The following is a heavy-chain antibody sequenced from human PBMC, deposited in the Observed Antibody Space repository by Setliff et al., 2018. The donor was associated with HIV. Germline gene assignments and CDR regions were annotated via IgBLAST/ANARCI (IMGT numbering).Heavy chain of an antibody. Sequence: PSETLSLTCAVYGGSLSGSYWSWIRQPPGKGLEWVGEINHTGSTNYSPSLKTRATISLDTSKNQFFLKVNSVTAADTAVYYCAGQSAIRYWGQGTLVTVSS. J-gene: IGHJ4*02. D-gene: IGHD2-2*02. CDR2: INHTGST. CDR3: AGQSAIRY. V-gene: IGHV4-34*01. CDR1: GGSLSGSY.